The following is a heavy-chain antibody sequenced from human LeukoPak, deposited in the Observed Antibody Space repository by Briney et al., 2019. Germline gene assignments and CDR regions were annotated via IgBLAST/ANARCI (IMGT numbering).Heavy chain of an antibody. CDR2: INAGNGNT. V-gene: IGHV1-3*01. J-gene: IGHJ4*02. CDR1: GNTFTSYA. Sequence: ASVKVSCKASGNTFTSYAMHWVRQAPGQRLEWMGWINAGNGNTKYSQKFQGRVTITRDTSASTAYMELSSLRSEDTAVYYCARDFDDASSSWFYFDYWGQGTLVTVSS. CDR3: ARDFDDASSSWFYFDY. D-gene: IGHD6-13*01.